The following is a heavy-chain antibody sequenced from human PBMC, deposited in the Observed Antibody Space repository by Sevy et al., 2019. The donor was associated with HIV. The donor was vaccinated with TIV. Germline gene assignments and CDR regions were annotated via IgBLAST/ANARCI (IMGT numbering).Heavy chain of an antibody. V-gene: IGHV3-30-3*01. D-gene: IGHD7-27*01. Sequence: GGSLRLSCAVSGFTFSTYAMHWVRQAPGKGLECVAIVSSDGSEVNYADSVKGRFTISRHNSRNTLYLQMNSLRTEDTAVYYCARDQLGSIDYWGQGTLVTVSS. CDR1: GFTFSTYA. CDR2: VSSDGSEV. J-gene: IGHJ4*02. CDR3: ARDQLGSIDY.